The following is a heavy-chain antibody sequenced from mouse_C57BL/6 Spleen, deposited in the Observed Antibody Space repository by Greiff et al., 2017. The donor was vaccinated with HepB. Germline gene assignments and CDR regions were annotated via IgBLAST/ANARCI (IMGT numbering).Heavy chain of an antibody. CDR2: ISYSGST. CDR1: GYSITSGYG. Sequence: EVQLQESGPGLVKPSQSLSLTCTVTGYSITSGYGWNWIRQFPGNKLEWMGYISYSGSTNYNPSLQRRISITRDTSKNQFFLQLNSVTTEDTATYYFARTARIKYWGQGTTLTVSS. D-gene: IGHD1-2*01. V-gene: IGHV3-2*02. J-gene: IGHJ2*01. CDR3: ARTARIKY.